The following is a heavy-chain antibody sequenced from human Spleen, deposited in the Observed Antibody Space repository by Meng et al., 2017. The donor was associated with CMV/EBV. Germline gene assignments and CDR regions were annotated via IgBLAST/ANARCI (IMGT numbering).Heavy chain of an antibody. CDR1: GGSFSPYD. CDR2: INHGGST. D-gene: IGHD3-10*01. Sequence: SETLSLTCTVYGGSFSPYDWSWICQSPGKGLEWIGKINHGGSTFYNPSLKSRVTISLDMSKNHFSLKLGPVTAADTAVYYCATSRGNTFDNWGQGTLVTVSS. V-gene: IGHV4-34*06. CDR3: ATSRGNTFDN. J-gene: IGHJ4*02.